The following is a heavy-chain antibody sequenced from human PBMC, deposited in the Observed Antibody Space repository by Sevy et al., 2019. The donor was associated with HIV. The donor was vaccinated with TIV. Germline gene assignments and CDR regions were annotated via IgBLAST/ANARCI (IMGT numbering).Heavy chain of an antibody. CDR2: ISAYNGNT. Sequence: ASVKVSCKASGYTFTSYGISWVRQAPGQGLEWMGWISAYNGNTNYAQKLQGRVTMTTDTSTSTAYMELRSLRSDDTAVYYCARDEQPGYSSSWYGYWGREPWSPSPQ. D-gene: IGHD6-13*01. CDR3: ARDEQPGYSSSWYGY. CDR1: GYTFTSYG. J-gene: IGHJ4*02. V-gene: IGHV1-18*01.